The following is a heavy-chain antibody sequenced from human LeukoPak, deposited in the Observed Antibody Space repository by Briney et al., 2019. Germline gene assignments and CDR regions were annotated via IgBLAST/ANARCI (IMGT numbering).Heavy chain of an antibody. CDR1: GYTFTGYY. CDR3: ARRGTYYYDSSGYPLDY. Sequence: ASVKVSCKASGYTFTGYYMHWVRQAPGQGLEWMGWINPNSGGTNYAQKFQGRVTMTRDTSISTAYMELSRLRSDDTAVYYCARRGTYYYDSSGYPLDYWGQGTLVTVSS. D-gene: IGHD3-22*01. J-gene: IGHJ4*02. CDR2: INPNSGGT. V-gene: IGHV1-2*02.